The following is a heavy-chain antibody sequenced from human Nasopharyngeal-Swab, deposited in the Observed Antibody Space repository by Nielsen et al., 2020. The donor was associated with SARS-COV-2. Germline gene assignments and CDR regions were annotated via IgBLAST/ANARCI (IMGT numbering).Heavy chain of an antibody. Sequence: ASVKVSCKASGYTFTGYSMYWVRQAPGQGLEWMGLINPNSGGTNYAQKFQGRVTMTRDTSISITYMELGRLRPDDTAFYYCAREQYSNNWYTGGGVEFWGQGTLVTVSS. J-gene: IGHJ4*02. CDR1: GYTFTGYS. CDR3: AREQYSNNWYTGGGVEF. CDR2: INPNSGGT. V-gene: IGHV1-2*06. D-gene: IGHD6-13*01.